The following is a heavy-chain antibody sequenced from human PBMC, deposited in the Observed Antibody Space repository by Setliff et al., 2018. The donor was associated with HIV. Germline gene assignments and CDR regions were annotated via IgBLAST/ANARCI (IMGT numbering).Heavy chain of an antibody. J-gene: IGHJ4*02. CDR3: ARKQGMIVVVTFDY. V-gene: IGHV4-39*07. Sequence: PSETLSLTCSVSYSSLTSNNFYWGWIRQPPGKGLDWIGSISYSGSTYYNPSLKSRVTISIDTSKNQFSLMLSSVTAADTAVYYCARKQGMIVVVTFDYWGQGTLVTVSS. D-gene: IGHD3-22*01. CDR1: YSSLTSNNFY. CDR2: ISYSGST.